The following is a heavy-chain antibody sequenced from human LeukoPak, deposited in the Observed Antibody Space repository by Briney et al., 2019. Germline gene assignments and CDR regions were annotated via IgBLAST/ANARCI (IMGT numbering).Heavy chain of an antibody. Sequence: ASVKVFCKASGYTFTNYYMHWVRQAPGQGLEWRGIINPSGVGTTFAQRFQGRVTMTRDTSTSTGYMELSSLRSEDTAVYYCATPLGSCHVVAFDIWGQGTMVTVSS. CDR3: ATPLGSCHVVAFDI. J-gene: IGHJ3*02. CDR2: INPSGVGT. D-gene: IGHD2-15*01. V-gene: IGHV1-46*01. CDR1: GYTFTNYY.